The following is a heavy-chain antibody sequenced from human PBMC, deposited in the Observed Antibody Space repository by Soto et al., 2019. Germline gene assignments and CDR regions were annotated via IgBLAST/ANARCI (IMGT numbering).Heavy chain of an antibody. D-gene: IGHD3-9*01. Sequence: SETLSLTCTVSGVSISSNIYYWGWIRQPPGKGLEWIGNIHYSGSTYYDSSLKSRVTISVDTSKNQFSLKLSSVTAADTAVYYCARVLRYFDRRDAFDIWGQGTMVTVSS. CDR1: GVSISSNIYY. CDR2: IHYSGST. CDR3: ARVLRYFDRRDAFDI. J-gene: IGHJ3*02. V-gene: IGHV4-39*07.